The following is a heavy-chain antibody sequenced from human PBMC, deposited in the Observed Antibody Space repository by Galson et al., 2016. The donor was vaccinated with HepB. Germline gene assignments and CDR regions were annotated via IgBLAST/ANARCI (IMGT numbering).Heavy chain of an antibody. J-gene: IGHJ4*02. Sequence: SLRLSCAASGFTFRDYALSWVRRAPGKGLEWVSHIDGPTPNTHYADSVRGRFSIYRDYSRDTLYLQMDGLTAEDSAIYYCTTWLSHHFDYWGQGTRVTVSS. D-gene: IGHD6-19*01. CDR3: TTWLSHHFDY. CDR2: IDGPTPNT. CDR1: GFTFRDYA. V-gene: IGHV3-23*01.